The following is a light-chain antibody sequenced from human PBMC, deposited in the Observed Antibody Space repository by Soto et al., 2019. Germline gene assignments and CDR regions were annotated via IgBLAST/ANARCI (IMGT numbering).Light chain of an antibody. CDR2: AAF. J-gene: IGKJ2*01. CDR1: QSISTY. CDR3: QQSYSTPYT. V-gene: IGKV1-39*01. Sequence: DIQMTQSPSSLSASVGDRITISCRASQSISTYLNWYQQRPGKAPNLLIYAAFSLRSVVPSRFSGSGSGTDFTLTISSLQPEDFATYYFQQSYSTPYTFGRGTKLEL.